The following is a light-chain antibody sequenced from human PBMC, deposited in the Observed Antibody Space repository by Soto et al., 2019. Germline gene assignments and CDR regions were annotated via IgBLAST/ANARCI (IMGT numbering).Light chain of an antibody. CDR1: QNIRTW. Sequence: DIQMTQSPSTLSASVGDRVTITCRVNQNIRTWLAWYQLKPGKAPKVLIYKVSTLDSGVPSRFSGSGSGTDFTLTISSLQPDDFATYYCQHYTNYFGQGTKVDIK. J-gene: IGKJ1*01. V-gene: IGKV1-5*03. CDR2: KVS. CDR3: QHYTNY.